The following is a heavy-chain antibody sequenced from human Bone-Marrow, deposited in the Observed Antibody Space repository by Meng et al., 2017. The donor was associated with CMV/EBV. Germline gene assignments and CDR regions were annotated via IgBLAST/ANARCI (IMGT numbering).Heavy chain of an antibody. CDR1: GFTFSSYG. CDR2: VWYDGSNK. Sequence: GESLKISCAASGFTFSSYGMHWVRQAPGKGLEWVAVVWYDGSNKYYADSVKGRFTISRDNAKNSLYLQMNSLRAEDTAVYYCARDKRVVPAAIAHYYGMDVWGQGTTVTVSS. D-gene: IGHD2-2*01. CDR3: ARDKRVVPAAIAHYYGMDV. J-gene: IGHJ6*02. V-gene: IGHV3-33*01.